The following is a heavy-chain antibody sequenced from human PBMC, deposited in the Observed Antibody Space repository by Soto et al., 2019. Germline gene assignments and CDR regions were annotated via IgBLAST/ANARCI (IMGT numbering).Heavy chain of an antibody. V-gene: IGHV1-3*01. CDR1: GYTFTSYA. CDR3: ARDAYYYDSSGYKLFYFDY. Sequence: GASVKVSCKASGYTFTSYAMHWVRQAPGQRLEWMGWINAGNGNTKYSQKFQGRVTITRDTSASTAYMELSSLRSEDTAVYYCARDAYYYDSSGYKLFYFDYWGQGTLVTVSS. CDR2: INAGNGNT. D-gene: IGHD3-22*01. J-gene: IGHJ4*02.